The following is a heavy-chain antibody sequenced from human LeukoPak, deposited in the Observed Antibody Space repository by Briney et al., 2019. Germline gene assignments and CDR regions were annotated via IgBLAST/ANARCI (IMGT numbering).Heavy chain of an antibody. V-gene: IGHV1-8*01. Sequence: ASVKVSCKASGYTFTSYDINWVRQATGQGLEWMGWMTPNSGNTGYAQKSQGRVTMTRNTSISSAYMELSSLRSEDTAVYYCARVLDPDAFDIWGQGTMVTVSS. CDR2: MTPNSGNT. CDR1: GYTFTSYD. CDR3: ARVLDPDAFDI. J-gene: IGHJ3*02. D-gene: IGHD1-1*01.